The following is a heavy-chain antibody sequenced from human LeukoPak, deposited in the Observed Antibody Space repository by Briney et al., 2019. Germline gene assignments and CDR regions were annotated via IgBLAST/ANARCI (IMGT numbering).Heavy chain of an antibody. Sequence: GGSLRLSCAASGFTFRNYVIHWVRQAPGKGLEWVAVTSSDLNVKLYADSVKGRFTISRDNAKNSLYLQMNSLRAEDTAVYYCARHIYYFDYWGRGTLVTVSS. D-gene: IGHD2-21*01. CDR1: GFTFRNYV. V-gene: IGHV3-30-3*01. J-gene: IGHJ4*02. CDR3: ARHIYYFDY. CDR2: TSSDLNVK.